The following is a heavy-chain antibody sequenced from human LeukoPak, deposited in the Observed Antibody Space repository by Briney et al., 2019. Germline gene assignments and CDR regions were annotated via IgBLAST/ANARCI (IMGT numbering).Heavy chain of an antibody. CDR2: IYHSGST. J-gene: IGHJ4*02. V-gene: IGHV4-4*02. CDR1: GGSISTSNW. Sequence: SETLSLTCAVSGGSISTSNWWCWVRQPPGKGLEWIGEIYHSGSTNYNPSLKSRVTISVDKSNDHFSLKLTSVTAADTAVYYCGSGDYYYFDYWGQGTLVTVSS. D-gene: IGHD1-26*01. CDR3: GSGDYYYFDY.